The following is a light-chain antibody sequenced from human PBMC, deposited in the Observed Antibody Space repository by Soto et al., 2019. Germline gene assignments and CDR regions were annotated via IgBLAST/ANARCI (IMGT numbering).Light chain of an antibody. J-gene: IGLJ2*01. Sequence: QSALTQPPSASGSPGQSVAISCTGTSSDVGFFNYVSWYQQHPGKAPKLMIFEVTHRPAGVSIRFSGSKSGNTAPLTISGLQAEDEADYYCSSYRSGNSVVFGGGTKVTVL. CDR3: SSYRSGNSVV. CDR2: EVT. CDR1: SSDVGFFNY. V-gene: IGLV2-14*01.